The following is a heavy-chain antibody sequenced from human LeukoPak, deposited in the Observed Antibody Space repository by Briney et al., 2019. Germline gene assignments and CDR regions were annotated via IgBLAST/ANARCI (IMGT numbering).Heavy chain of an antibody. Sequence: PSETLSLTCTVSGGSISSSSYYWGWIRQPPGKGLEWFGSIYYSGSTYYNPSLKSRVTISVDTSKNQFSLKLSSVTAADTAVYCCARHEGQQLTNFQHWGQGTLVTVSS. CDR3: ARHEGQQLTNFQH. CDR2: IYYSGST. J-gene: IGHJ1*01. V-gene: IGHV4-39*01. CDR1: GGSISSSSYY. D-gene: IGHD6-13*01.